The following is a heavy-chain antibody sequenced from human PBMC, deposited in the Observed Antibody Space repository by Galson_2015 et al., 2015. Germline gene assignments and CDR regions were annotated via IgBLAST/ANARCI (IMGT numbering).Heavy chain of an antibody. V-gene: IGHV4-4*02. CDR1: GGPFSNRTW. CDR3: ARVATAVIAVAGVLSSGKHFDL. CDR2: IYHSGST. D-gene: IGHD6-19*01. J-gene: IGHJ2*01. Sequence: TLSLTCAASGGPFSNRTWGSWVRQPPGKGLEWFGEIYHSGSTKSTRPHKSRVTISVDKSKNQFSLKMTSATASDTAVYYCARVATAVIAVAGVLSSGKHFDLWGRGTLVTVSS.